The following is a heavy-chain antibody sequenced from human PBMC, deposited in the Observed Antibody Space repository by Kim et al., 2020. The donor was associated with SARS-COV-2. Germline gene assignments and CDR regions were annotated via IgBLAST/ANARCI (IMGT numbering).Heavy chain of an antibody. V-gene: IGHV4-34*01. CDR3: ARGGRNQLPNRFDP. CDR2: INHSGST. D-gene: IGHD2-2*01. J-gene: IGHJ5*02. CDR1: GGSFSGYY. Sequence: SETLSLTCAVYGGSFSGYYWSWIRQPPGKGLEWIGEINHSGSTNYNPSLKSRVTISVDTSKNQFSLKLSSVTAADTAVYYCARGGRNQLPNRFDPWGQGTLVTVSS.